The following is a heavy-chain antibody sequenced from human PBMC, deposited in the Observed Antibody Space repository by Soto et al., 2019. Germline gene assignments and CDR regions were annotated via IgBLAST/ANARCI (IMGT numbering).Heavy chain of an antibody. D-gene: IGHD2-2*01. J-gene: IGHJ4*02. CDR1: GFTLRSFA. V-gene: IGHV3-23*01. CDR2: ISGSGGST. Sequence: GGALRLSCGGSGFTLRSFALSWGRPAPGKGLGWGSAISGSGGSTYYADSVKGRFTISRDNSKNTLYLQMNSLRAEDTAVYYCAKDVLSPYIVVVPAAIGFDYWGQGTLVTVSS. CDR3: AKDVLSPYIVVVPAAIGFDY.